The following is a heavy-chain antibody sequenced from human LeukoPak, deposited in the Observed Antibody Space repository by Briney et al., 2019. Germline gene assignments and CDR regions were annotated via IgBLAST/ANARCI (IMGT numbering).Heavy chain of an antibody. CDR2: ISYDGSNK. Sequence: GGSLRLSCAASGFTFSSYGMHWVRQAPGKGLEWVAVISYDGSNKYYADSVKGRFTISRDNSKNTLYLQMNSLRAEDTAVYYCASGSIAAPPLDYWGQGTLVTVSS. CDR1: GFTFSSYG. CDR3: ASGSIAAPPLDY. J-gene: IGHJ4*02. V-gene: IGHV3-30*03. D-gene: IGHD6-6*01.